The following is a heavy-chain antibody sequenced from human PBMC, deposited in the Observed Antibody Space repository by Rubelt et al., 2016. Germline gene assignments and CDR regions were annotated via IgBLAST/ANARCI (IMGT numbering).Heavy chain of an antibody. CDR2: IYYSGST. V-gene: IGHV4-39*01. CDR1: GGSISSSSYY. D-gene: IGHD3-22*01. J-gene: IGHJ4*02. CDR3: ARQEYYYDSSGYYY. Sequence: QLQLQESGPGLVKPSETLSLTCTVSGGSISSSSYYWGWIRQPPGKGLEWIGSIYYSGSTYYNPSLKSRVTISVDTSKNQFSLKLSSVTAADTAVYYCARQEYYYDSSGYYYWGQGTLVTVSS.